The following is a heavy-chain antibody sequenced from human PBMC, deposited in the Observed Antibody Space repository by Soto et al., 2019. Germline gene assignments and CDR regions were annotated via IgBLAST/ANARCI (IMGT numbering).Heavy chain of an antibody. D-gene: IGHD1-20*01. CDR1: GVPLDKYG. Sequence: GGALRVSCSVSGVPLDKYGMDWARQALGKGLESVSSISFSGDYIYYADAVKGRFTISRDNARNSLYLQMNRLGVDDTALYFCARATYNWNHEYWGQGPKVTVSS. CDR2: ISFSGDYI. CDR3: ARATYNWNHEY. J-gene: IGHJ4*02. V-gene: IGHV3-21*01.